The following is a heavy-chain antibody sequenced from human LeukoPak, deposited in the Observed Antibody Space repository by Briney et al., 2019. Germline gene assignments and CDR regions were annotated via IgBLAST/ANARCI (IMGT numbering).Heavy chain of an antibody. J-gene: IGHJ4*02. CDR1: GGSFSGYY. Sequence: SETLSLTCAVYGGSFSGYYWSWIRQPPGKGLEWIGEINHSGSTNYNPSLKSRVTISVDTSKNQFSLKLSSVTAADTAVYYCAKLWRGSHPRYFDHWGQGTVVTVSS. CDR2: INHSGST. CDR3: AKLWRGSHPRYFDH. D-gene: IGHD1-26*01. V-gene: IGHV4-34*01.